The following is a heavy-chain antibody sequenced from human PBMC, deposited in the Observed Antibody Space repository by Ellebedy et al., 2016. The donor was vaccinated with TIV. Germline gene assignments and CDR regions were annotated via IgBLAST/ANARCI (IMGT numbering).Heavy chain of an antibody. CDR1: GFTFSSYP. CDR2: ISSGGRYI. J-gene: IGHJ6*01. CDR3: ARGAHYAMDV. Sequence: GESLKISCAASGFTFSSYPIKWVRQAPGKGLEWVSSISSGGRYINYADSVQGRFTISRDNAKNTLYLQTNSLRAEDTAVYYCARGAHYAMDVWGQGTTVTVSS. V-gene: IGHV3-21*06.